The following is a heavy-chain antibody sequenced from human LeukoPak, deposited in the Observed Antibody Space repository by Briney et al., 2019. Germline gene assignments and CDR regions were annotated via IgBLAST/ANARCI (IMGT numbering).Heavy chain of an antibody. CDR2: VSGSGGNI. CDR1: GFTFSSYT. V-gene: IGHV3-23*01. D-gene: IGHD2-2*01. CDR3: AKAGIRDIVVVPAARTGGFDP. Sequence: GGSLRLSCAASGFTFSSYTMSWVRQAPGKGLEWVSGVSGSGGNIHYADSVKGRFTISRDNSKNTLYLQMNSLRAEDTAVYYCAKAGIRDIVVVPAARTGGFDPWGQGTLVTVSS. J-gene: IGHJ5*02.